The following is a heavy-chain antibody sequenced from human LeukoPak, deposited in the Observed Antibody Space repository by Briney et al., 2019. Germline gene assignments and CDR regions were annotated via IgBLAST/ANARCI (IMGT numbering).Heavy chain of an antibody. V-gene: IGHV4-34*01. J-gene: IGHJ3*02. D-gene: IGHD3-22*01. CDR1: GASASGYY. Sequence: SETLSLTCADYGASASGYYWSCIRQPPGMGLEWIGEINHGGSTNYNPSLKSRVTISVDTSKNQFSLKLTSVTAADTAEYYYASCLSFYYDPAGRQVRDAFDIWGQGTMVIVSS. CDR2: INHGGST. CDR3: ASCLSFYYDPAGRQVRDAFDI.